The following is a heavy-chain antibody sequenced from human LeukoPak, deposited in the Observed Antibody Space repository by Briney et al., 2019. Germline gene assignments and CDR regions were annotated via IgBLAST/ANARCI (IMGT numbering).Heavy chain of an antibody. CDR3: ARGPMVRGVYYFDP. Sequence: SQTLSLTCTVSGGSISSGGYYWSWIRQHPGTGLEWIGYIYYSGSTYYNPSLKSRVTISVDTSKNQFTLKLSSVTAADTAVYYCARGPMVRGVYYFDPWGQGTLVTVSS. D-gene: IGHD3-10*01. J-gene: IGHJ5*02. CDR1: GGSISSGGYY. CDR2: IYYSGST. V-gene: IGHV4-31*03.